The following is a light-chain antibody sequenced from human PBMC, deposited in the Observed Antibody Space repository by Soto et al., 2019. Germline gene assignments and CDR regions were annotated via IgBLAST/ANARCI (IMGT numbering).Light chain of an antibody. CDR3: CSYAGSTLYV. CDR2: EGS. J-gene: IGLJ1*01. Sequence: QSALTQPASVSGSPGQSITISCTGTSSDVGSHNLVSWYQQHPGKAPKLMIYEGSKRPSGVSNRFSGSKSGNTASLTISGLQAEDEADYYCCSYAGSTLYVFGTGTKLTV. CDR1: SSDVGSHNL. V-gene: IGLV2-23*01.